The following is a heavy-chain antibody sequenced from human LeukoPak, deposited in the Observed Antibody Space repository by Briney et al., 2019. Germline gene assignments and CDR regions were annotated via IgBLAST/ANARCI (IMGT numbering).Heavy chain of an antibody. J-gene: IGHJ4*02. CDR2: IYYSGNT. Sequence: SETLSLTCTVSGVSISSSNSYWGWIRQPPGKGLEWIGSIYYSGNTYYNPSLKSRVTISVDTSKNQFSLKLSSVTAADTAVYYCASLVYCSGGSCLFDYSDYWGQGTLVTVSS. CDR3: ASLVYCSGGSCLFDYSDY. CDR1: GVSISSSNSY. V-gene: IGHV4-39*01. D-gene: IGHD2-15*01.